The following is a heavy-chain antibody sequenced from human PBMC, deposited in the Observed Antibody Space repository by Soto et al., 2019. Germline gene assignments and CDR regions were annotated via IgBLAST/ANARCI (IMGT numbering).Heavy chain of an antibody. D-gene: IGHD3-16*01. CDR2: IRGTT. J-gene: IGHJ3*02. Sequence: GGSLRLSCAASGFTFTSYSMNWVRQAPGKGLEWVSYIRGTTHYADSVKGRFTISRDNARSSLYLQMNSLRADDTAVYYCARNDSFAFDIWGQGTMVTVAS. CDR1: GFTFTSYS. CDR3: ARNDSFAFDI. V-gene: IGHV3-48*01.